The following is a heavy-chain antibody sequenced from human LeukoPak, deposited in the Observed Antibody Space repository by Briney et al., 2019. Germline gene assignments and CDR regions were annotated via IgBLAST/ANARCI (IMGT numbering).Heavy chain of an antibody. Sequence: GGSLRLSCAASGFTFSSYSMNWVRQAPGKGLEWVSSISSSSSYIYYADSVKGRFTISRDNAKNPLYLQMNSLRAEDTAVYYCARDLRIAGYDYVDFDYWGQGTLVTVSS. CDR2: ISSSSSYI. D-gene: IGHD5-12*01. J-gene: IGHJ4*02. CDR1: GFTFSSYS. CDR3: ARDLRIAGYDYVDFDY. V-gene: IGHV3-21*01.